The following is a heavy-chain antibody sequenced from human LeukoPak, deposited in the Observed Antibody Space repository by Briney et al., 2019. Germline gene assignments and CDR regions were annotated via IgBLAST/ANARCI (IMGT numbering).Heavy chain of an antibody. CDR2: ISGSGGST. CDR3: ARVMVVTDAFDI. J-gene: IGHJ3*02. Sequence: GGSLRLSCAASGFTFSSYAMSWVRQAPGKGLEWVSAISGSGGSTYYADSVKGRFTISRDNAKNSLYLQMNSLRAEDTAVYYCARVMVVTDAFDIWGQGTMVTVSS. CDR1: GFTFSSYA. D-gene: IGHD4-23*01. V-gene: IGHV3-23*01.